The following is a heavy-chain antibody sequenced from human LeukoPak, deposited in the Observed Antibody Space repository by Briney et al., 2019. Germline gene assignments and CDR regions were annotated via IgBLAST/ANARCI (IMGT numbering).Heavy chain of an antibody. CDR1: GFTFSSYA. CDR2: ISGSGGST. CDR3: TTRLSVLLWFGESPGDC. V-gene: IGHV3-23*01. D-gene: IGHD3-10*01. Sequence: GGSLRLSCAASGFTFSSYAMSWVRQAPGKGLEWVSAISGSGGSTYYADSVKGRFTISRDNSKNTLYLQMNSLRAEDTAVYYCTTRLSVLLWFGESPGDCWGQGTLVTVSS. J-gene: IGHJ4*02.